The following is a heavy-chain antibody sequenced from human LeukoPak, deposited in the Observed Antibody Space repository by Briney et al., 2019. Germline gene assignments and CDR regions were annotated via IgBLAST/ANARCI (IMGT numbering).Heavy chain of an antibody. V-gene: IGHV3-74*01. D-gene: IGHD2-2*01. CDR3: ARDRCSDNSCYVPH. Sequence: GGSLRLSCAASGFTFSSYWMHWVRQAPGKGLVWVSRINVGGSRTAYADSVRGRFTISRDNAKNTLYLQMNSLRAEDTAVYYCARDRCSDNSCYVPHWGQGTLVTVSS. J-gene: IGHJ4*02. CDR1: GFTFSSYW. CDR2: INVGGSRT.